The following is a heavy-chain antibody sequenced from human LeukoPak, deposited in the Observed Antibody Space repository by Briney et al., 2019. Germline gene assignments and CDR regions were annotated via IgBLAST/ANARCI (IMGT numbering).Heavy chain of an antibody. CDR1: GFTFSSYS. Sequence: GGSLRLSCAASGFTFSSYSMSWVRQAPGKGLEWVANIKQDGSEKYYVDSVKGRVTISRDNAKNSLYLQMNSLRAEDTAVHYCARDGEFDYWGQGTLVTVSS. CDR3: ARDGEFDY. J-gene: IGHJ4*02. CDR2: IKQDGSEK. V-gene: IGHV3-7*01.